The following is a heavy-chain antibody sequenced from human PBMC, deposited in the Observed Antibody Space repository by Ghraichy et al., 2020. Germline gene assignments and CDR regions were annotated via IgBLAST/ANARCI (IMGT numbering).Heavy chain of an antibody. D-gene: IGHD3-10*01. V-gene: IGHV3-11*05. J-gene: IGHJ3*02. Sequence: GESLNISCAASGFTFSDYYMNWIRQAPGKGLEWLSYITSGGTQSNYADSVRGRFTISRDNAKHSLYLQLNSLRAEDTAIYYCARDRRPMVRGDAFDIWGPGTKVTVSS. CDR1: GFTFSDYY. CDR2: ITSGGTQS. CDR3: ARDRRPMVRGDAFDI.